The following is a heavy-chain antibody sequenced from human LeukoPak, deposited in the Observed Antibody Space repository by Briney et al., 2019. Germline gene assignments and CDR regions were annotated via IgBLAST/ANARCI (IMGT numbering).Heavy chain of an antibody. CDR3: ARQKYYYDSSGYYYVWFFDY. Sequence: SCSTYHNPSRKSRVTISVDTSKKQFSLKLSSVTAADTAVYYCARQKYYYDSSGYYYVWFFDYWGQGTLVTVSS. V-gene: IGHV4-39*01. CDR2: SCST. D-gene: IGHD3-22*01. J-gene: IGHJ4*02.